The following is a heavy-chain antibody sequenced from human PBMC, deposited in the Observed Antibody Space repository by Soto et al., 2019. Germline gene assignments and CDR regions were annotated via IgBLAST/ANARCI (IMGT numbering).Heavy chain of an antibody. CDR3: AKDSGCVNNACAYDP. D-gene: IGHD1-20*01. V-gene: IGHV3-21*01. J-gene: IGHJ5*02. CDR2: ISRGSDYI. Sequence: EVHLVESGGGLVKPGGSLRLTCAASGFIFGDYTMNWVRQAPGKGLEWVSSISRGSDYIFYADTVKGRFTISRDNARNSLYLQMTSLRAEDTAVYYCAKDSGCVNNACAYDPWGQGTLVTVSS. CDR1: GFIFGDYT.